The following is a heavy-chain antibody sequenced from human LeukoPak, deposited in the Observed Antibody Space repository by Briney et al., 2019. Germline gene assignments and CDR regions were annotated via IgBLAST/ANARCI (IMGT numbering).Heavy chain of an antibody. V-gene: IGHV3-30*04. Sequence: GGSLRLSCAASGFTFSSYAMHWVRQAPGKGLEWAAVISYDGSNKYYADSVKGRFTISRDNSKNTLYLQMNSLRAEDTAVYYCARVAGSGYYWDYWGQGTLVTVSS. CDR1: GFTFSSYA. D-gene: IGHD3-22*01. J-gene: IGHJ4*02. CDR3: ARVAGSGYYWDY. CDR2: ISYDGSNK.